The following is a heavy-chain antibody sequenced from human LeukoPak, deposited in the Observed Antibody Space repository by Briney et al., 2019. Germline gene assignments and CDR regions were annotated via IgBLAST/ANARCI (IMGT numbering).Heavy chain of an antibody. J-gene: IGHJ3*02. V-gene: IGHV1-8*01. Sequence: ASVKVSCKASGYTFTSYDINWVRQATGQGLEWMGWMNPNSGNTGYAQKFQGRVTMTRNTSISTAYMELSSLRSEDTAVYYCARGSIAVAGARELYAFDIWGQGTMVTVSS. CDR3: ARGSIAVAGARELYAFDI. D-gene: IGHD6-19*01. CDR2: MNPNSGNT. CDR1: GYTFTSYD.